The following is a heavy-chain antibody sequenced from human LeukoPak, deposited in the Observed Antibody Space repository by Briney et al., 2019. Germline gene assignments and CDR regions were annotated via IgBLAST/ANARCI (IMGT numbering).Heavy chain of an antibody. J-gene: IGHJ2*01. Sequence: GGSLRLSCAASGFTFSDYYMSWIRQAPGKGLEWVSYISSSSSYTNYADSVKGRFTISRDNAKNSLYLQMNSLRAEDTAVYYCARDFGYGGNPGYSDFWGRGTLVMVPS. CDR3: ARDFGYGGNPGYSDF. V-gene: IGHV3-11*05. CDR1: GFTFSDYY. D-gene: IGHD4-23*01. CDR2: ISSSSSYT.